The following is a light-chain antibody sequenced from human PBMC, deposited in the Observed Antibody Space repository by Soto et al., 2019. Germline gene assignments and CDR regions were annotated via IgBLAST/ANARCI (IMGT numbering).Light chain of an antibody. CDR2: DVS. J-gene: IGLJ1*01. V-gene: IGLV2-11*01. CDR3: CSYAGSYTFV. Sequence: QSALTQPRSVSGSPGQSVTISCTGTSSDVGVYNYVSWYQQYPGKAHKIMIYDVSKRPSGVPDRFSGSKSDNTASLTISGLQAEDEADYYCCSYAGSYTFVFGIGTKVTVL. CDR1: SSDVGVYNY.